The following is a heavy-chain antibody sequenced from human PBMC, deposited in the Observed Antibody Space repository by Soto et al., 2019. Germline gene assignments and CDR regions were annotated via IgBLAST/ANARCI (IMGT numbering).Heavy chain of an antibody. CDR2: IKEDGSEK. Sequence: EVQLVESGGGLVQPGGSLRLSCAVSGFSIMSDWMTWVRQVPGKGLEWVANIKEDGSEKYYVDSVKGRFTISRDNAKNSLFLQMNSLRAEDTAMYYCTKQTYYDFWSGREWGQGTLVTVSS. D-gene: IGHD3-3*01. J-gene: IGHJ4*02. CDR1: GFSIMSDW. V-gene: IGHV3-7*05. CDR3: TKQTYYDFWSGRE.